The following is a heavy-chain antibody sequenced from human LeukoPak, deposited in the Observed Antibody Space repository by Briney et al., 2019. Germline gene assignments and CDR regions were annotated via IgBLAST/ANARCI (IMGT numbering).Heavy chain of an antibody. J-gene: IGHJ4*02. CDR2: ISSSSSYI. Sequence: GGSLRLSCEASGFTFSNYAMNWVRQAPGKGLEWVSCISSSSSYIYYADSVKGRFTIYRDNAKKSLYLQLNSLRAEDTAVYYCARAVWDSSGHLFDYWGQGTLVTVSS. D-gene: IGHD3-22*01. CDR1: GFTFSNYA. CDR3: ARAVWDSSGHLFDY. V-gene: IGHV3-21*01.